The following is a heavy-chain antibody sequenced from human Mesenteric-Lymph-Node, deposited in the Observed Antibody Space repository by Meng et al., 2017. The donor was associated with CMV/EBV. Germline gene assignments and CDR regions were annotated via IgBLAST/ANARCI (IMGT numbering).Heavy chain of an antibody. CDR2: IYSSGSP. Sequence: FGVSISSSRYYRGWIRPPPGKGLVWIGDIYSSGSPYYNPSLKSRVTISVDTSKNQFSLKLTSVTAADTAVYYCARHQDNDYGDYPDYWGQGTLVTVSS. D-gene: IGHD4-17*01. V-gene: IGHV4-39*01. CDR3: ARHQDNDYGDYPDY. CDR1: GVSISSSRYY. J-gene: IGHJ4*02.